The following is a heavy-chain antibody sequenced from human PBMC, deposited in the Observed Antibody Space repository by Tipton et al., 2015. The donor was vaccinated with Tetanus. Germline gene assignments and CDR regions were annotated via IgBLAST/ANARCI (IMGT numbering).Heavy chain of an antibody. CDR1: GGSIDSINW. CDR3: ARIRQVGKPGPFFDY. J-gene: IGHJ4*02. Sequence: SLRLSCAVSGGSIDSINWWSWVRQPPGQGLEWIGETSDSGYTNYNPSLKSRVTISVDKSKDQFSLKLDSVTAADTAVYYCARIRQVGKPGPFFDYWGQGTLVTVSS. CDR2: TSDSGYT. V-gene: IGHV4-4*02. D-gene: IGHD7-27*01.